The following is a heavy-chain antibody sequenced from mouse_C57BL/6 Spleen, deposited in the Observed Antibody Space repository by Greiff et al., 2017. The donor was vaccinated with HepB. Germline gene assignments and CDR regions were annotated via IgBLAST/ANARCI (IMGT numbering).Heavy chain of an antibody. CDR1: GFSLTSYG. D-gene: IGHD2-4*01. CDR2: IWSGGST. CDR3: ARNTPLIYYDLVSYFDV. V-gene: IGHV2-2*01. Sequence: QVQLKQSGPGLVQPSQSLSITCTVSGFSLTSYGVHWVRQSPGKGLEWLGVIWSGGSTDYNAAFISRLSISKDNSKSQVFFKMNSLQADDTAIYYCARNTPLIYYDLVSYFDVWGTGTTVTVSS. J-gene: IGHJ1*03.